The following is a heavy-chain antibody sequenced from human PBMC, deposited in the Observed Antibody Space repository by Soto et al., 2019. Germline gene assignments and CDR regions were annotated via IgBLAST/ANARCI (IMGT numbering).Heavy chain of an antibody. CDR2: IIPIFGTA. V-gene: IGHV1-69*13. CDR1: GGTFSSYA. D-gene: IGHD2-2*01. J-gene: IGHJ6*02. Sequence: GASVKVSCKASGGTFSSYAISWVRQAPGQGLEWMGGIIPIFGTANYAQKFQGRVTITADESTSTAYMELSSLRSEDTAVYYCARPRAYAPPHYGMDVWGQGTTVTVSS. CDR3: ARPRAYAPPHYGMDV.